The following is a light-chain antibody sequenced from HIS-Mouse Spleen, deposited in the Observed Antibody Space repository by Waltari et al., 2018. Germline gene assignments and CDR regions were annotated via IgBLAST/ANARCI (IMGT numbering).Light chain of an antibody. CDR2: EVS. V-gene: IGLV2-14*01. J-gene: IGLJ2*01. Sequence: QSALTQPASVSGSPGQSITISCTGTSSDVGGYNSVSWYQQHPGKAPKLMSYEVSNRPSGVSNRFSGSKSGNTASLTISGLQAEDEADYYCSSYTSSSVVFGGGTKLTVL. CDR1: SSDVGGYNS. CDR3: SSYTSSSVV.